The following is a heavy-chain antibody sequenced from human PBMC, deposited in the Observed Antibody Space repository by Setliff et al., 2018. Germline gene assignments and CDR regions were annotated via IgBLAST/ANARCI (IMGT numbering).Heavy chain of an antibody. CDR1: GYTFTSYA. Sequence: GASVKVSCKASGYTFTSYAVHWVRQAPGQRLEWMGWINAGNGKTKYAQNFQGRVTITTDESTSTAYMELSSLRSEDSAVYFCARETVVVISSTKYYYYMDVWGEGTTVTVSS. V-gene: IGHV1-3*01. J-gene: IGHJ6*03. CDR2: INAGNGKT. CDR3: ARETVVVISSTKYYYYMDV. D-gene: IGHD2-21*01.